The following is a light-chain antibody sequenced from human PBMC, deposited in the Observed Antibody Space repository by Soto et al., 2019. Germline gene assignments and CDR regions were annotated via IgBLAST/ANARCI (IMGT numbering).Light chain of an antibody. V-gene: IGLV2-14*03. CDR3: SSHTTSTPRQIV. J-gene: IGLJ1*01. CDR2: DVS. CDR1: SSDVCGYNY. Sequence: QPASTSGSPGQPITISCTGTSSDVCGYNYVSWYQHPPSKAPQPIIYDVSNRPSGVSNRFSGSKSGNTASLTISGLQPEEEADYYCSSHTTSTPRQIVFATGLKGTAL.